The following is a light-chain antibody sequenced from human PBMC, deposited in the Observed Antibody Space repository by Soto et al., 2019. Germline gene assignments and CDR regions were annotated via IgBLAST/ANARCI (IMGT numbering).Light chain of an antibody. CDR1: SSNNESNT. J-gene: IGLJ1*01. Sequence: QSALTQPPAASGTPGQRVSVSCSGSSSNNESNTVTGNQKLPGTAPVLVLYSNYDRPSEVPGQCSGSTSGTSASLTVRGLHSVDEAVYFGVTWNAIMNGDVFGGGAKVTV. CDR2: SNY. CDR3: VTWNAIMNGDV. V-gene: IGLV1-44*01.